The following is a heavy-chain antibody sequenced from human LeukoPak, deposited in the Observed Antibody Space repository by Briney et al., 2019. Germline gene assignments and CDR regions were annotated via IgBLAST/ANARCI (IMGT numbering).Heavy chain of an antibody. V-gene: IGHV3-33*08. CDR3: ARNTGYCASGTCYYDY. CDR2: IRYDGSNQ. CDR1: GFIFTEAW. D-gene: IGHD2-8*01. J-gene: IGHJ4*02. Sequence: PGGSLRLSCAASGFIFTEAWMSWVRQAPGKGLEWVALIRYDGSNQYYADSVKGRFTISKDNSKNMLYLQMNSLRAEDTAVYYCARNTGYCASGTCYYDYWGQGTLVTVSS.